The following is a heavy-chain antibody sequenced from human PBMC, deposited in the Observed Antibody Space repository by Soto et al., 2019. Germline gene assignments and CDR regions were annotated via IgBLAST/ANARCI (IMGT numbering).Heavy chain of an antibody. CDR3: ARFRYQRPDSSGPP. V-gene: IGHV4-34*01. J-gene: IGHJ5*02. CDR1: GGSFSGYY. CDR2: INHSGST. Sequence: SETLSLTCAVYGGSFSGYYWSWIRQPPGKGLEWIGEINHSGSTNYNPSLKSRVTISVDTSKNQFSLKLSSVTAADTAVYYCARFRYQRPDSSGPPWGQGTLVTVSS. D-gene: IGHD3-22*01.